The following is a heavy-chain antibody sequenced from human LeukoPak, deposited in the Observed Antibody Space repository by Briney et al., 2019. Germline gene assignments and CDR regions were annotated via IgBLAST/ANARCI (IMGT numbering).Heavy chain of an antibody. V-gene: IGHV1-2*02. J-gene: IGHJ3*02. D-gene: IGHD6-19*01. CDR3: ARSSYMAVAGPGAFDI. CDR2: INPNSGGT. Sequence: GASVKVSRKASGYTFTGYYMHWVRQAPGQGLEWMGWINPNSGGTNYAQKFQGRVTMTRDTSISTDYMELSKLRSDDTAVYYCARSSYMAVAGPGAFDIWGQGTMVTVSS. CDR1: GYTFTGYY.